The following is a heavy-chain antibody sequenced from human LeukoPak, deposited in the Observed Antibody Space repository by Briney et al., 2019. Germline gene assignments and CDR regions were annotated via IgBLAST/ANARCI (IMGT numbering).Heavy chain of an antibody. J-gene: IGHJ5*02. CDR1: GGSISSYY. D-gene: IGHD3-10*01. V-gene: IGHV4-59*01. CDR2: IFYSGST. CDR3: ARGGYYGSGNDFRFDP. Sequence: KPSETLSLTCTVSGGSISSYYWSWIRQPPGKGLEWIGYIFYSGSTNYNPSFKSRVTMSVDTSKSQFSLKLSSVTAADTAIYYCARGGYYGSGNDFRFDPWGQGTLVTVS.